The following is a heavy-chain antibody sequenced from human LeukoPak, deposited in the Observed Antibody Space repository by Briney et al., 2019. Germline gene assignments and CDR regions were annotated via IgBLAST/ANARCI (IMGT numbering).Heavy chain of an antibody. V-gene: IGHV4-39*07. CDR1: GGSISSSSYY. D-gene: IGHD3-3*01. CDR2: IYYSGST. Sequence: PSETLSLTCTVSGGSISSSSYYWGWIRQPPGKGLEWIGSIYYSGSTYYNPSLKSRVTISVDTSKNQFSLKLSSVTAADTAVYYCARDADLGVVNYYYMDVWGKGTTVTVSS. CDR3: ARDADLGVVNYYYMDV. J-gene: IGHJ6*03.